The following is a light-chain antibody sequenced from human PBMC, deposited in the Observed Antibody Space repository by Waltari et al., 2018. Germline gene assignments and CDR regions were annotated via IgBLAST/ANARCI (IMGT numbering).Light chain of an antibody. CDR1: QSVSSS. CDR3: QQYSNWPMYS. J-gene: IGKJ2*03. V-gene: IGKV3-15*01. Sequence: EIVLTQSPATLSLSPGERATLPCRASQSVSSSLAWYQQKPGQAPRLLIYGESSRATGIPDRFSGSGSGTDFTLTISSLEPEDFAVYYCQQYSNWPMYSFGQGTKVEIK. CDR2: GES.